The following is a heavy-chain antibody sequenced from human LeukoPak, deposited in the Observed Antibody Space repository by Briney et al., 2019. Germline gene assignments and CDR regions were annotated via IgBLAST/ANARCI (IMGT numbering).Heavy chain of an antibody. V-gene: IGHV4-4*07. CDR1: GGSISSYY. J-gene: IGHJ6*02. D-gene: IGHD1-14*01. CDR3: ARDLNL. Sequence: SETLSLTCTVSGGSISSYYWSWIRQPPGKGLEWIGRIYNSGTTSNPSLKSRVTMSVDMSKNQFSLKLGSVTAADTAVYYCARDLNLWGQGTTVTVSS. CDR2: IYNSGT.